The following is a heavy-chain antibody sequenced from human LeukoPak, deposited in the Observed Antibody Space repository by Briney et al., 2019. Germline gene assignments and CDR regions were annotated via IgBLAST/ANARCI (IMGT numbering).Heavy chain of an antibody. CDR2: ITASGTAM. V-gene: IGHV3-48*02. CDR1: GFTFSSYS. D-gene: IGHD3-16*02. J-gene: IGHJ6*02. CDR3: AKDGMITFGGVIDPYYYYYGMDV. Sequence: GGSLRLSCAASGFTFSSYSMNWVRQAPGKGLEWVSHITASGTAMFYADSVKGRFTISRDNAKNSLYLQMNSLRDEDTAVYYCAKDGMITFGGVIDPYYYYYGMDVWGQGTTVTVSS.